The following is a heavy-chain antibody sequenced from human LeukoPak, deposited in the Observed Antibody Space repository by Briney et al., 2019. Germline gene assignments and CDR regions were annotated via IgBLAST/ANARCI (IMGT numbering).Heavy chain of an antibody. CDR3: ARGGYEGAFGFDY. Sequence: SETLSLTCTVSGGSISSSSYYWGWIRQPPGKGLEWIGSIYYSGSTYYNPSLKSRVTISVDTSKNQFSLKLSSVTAADTAVYYCARGGYEGAFGFDYWGQGTLVTVSS. CDR2: IYYSGST. CDR1: GGSISSSSYY. V-gene: IGHV4-39*01. J-gene: IGHJ4*02. D-gene: IGHD1-26*01.